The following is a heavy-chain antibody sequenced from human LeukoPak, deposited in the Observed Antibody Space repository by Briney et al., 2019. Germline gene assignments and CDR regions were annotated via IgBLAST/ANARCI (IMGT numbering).Heavy chain of an antibody. V-gene: IGHV3-11*05. Sequence: GGSLRLSCAASGFTFSDFYMSWIRQAPGKGLEWVSYISGSSSFTEYADSVKGRFTISRDNAKNTLYLQMNSLRAEDTAVYYCARETNIRRYSDFYYSGHGTLVTVSS. D-gene: IGHD2-15*01. CDR2: ISGSSSFT. J-gene: IGHJ4*01. CDR3: ARETNIRRYSDFYY. CDR1: GFTFSDFY.